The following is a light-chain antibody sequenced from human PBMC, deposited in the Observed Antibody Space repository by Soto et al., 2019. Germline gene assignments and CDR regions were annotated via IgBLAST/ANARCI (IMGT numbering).Light chain of an antibody. Sequence: DIQMTQSPSALSASVGDRVTITCRASQSISGWLAWFQQKPGKAPKLLIYDASSLESGVPSRFSGSGSGTEFTLTITSLQPDDFATYYCQQYVFSRGTFGQGTKVEIK. CDR3: QQYVFSRGT. J-gene: IGKJ1*01. CDR2: DAS. CDR1: QSISGW. V-gene: IGKV1-5*01.